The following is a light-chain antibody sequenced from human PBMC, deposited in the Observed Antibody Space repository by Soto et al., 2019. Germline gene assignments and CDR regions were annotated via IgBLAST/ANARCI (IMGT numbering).Light chain of an antibody. Sequence: DIQMTQSPPSLSTSLGDRVTITCRASQHIASYLHWYQQKPGKGPKLLIYSASSLQSGVPSRFSGSGYGTDFTLTINSLQPEDFATYYCQQSFTTPYTFGQGTKLEIK. CDR1: QHIASY. CDR3: QQSFTTPYT. CDR2: SAS. J-gene: IGKJ2*01. V-gene: IGKV1-39*01.